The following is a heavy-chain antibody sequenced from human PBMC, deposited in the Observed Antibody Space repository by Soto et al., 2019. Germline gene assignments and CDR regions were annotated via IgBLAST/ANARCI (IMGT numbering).Heavy chain of an antibody. CDR1: KFTFSDYY. J-gene: IGHJ4*02. Sequence: QVQLVESGGGLVKPGGSLTLSCAASKFTFSDYYMSWIRQAPGKGLEWISYISSSGSYSNYADSVRGRFTISRDNAKNSLYLQMNSLRVGDTAVYYCARSSGWYWAGIDYWGQGTLVTVSS. V-gene: IGHV3-11*05. D-gene: IGHD6-19*01. CDR3: ARSSGWYWAGIDY. CDR2: ISSSGSYS.